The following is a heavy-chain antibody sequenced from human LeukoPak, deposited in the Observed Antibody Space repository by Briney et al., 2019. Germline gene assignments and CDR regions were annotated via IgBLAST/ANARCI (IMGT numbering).Heavy chain of an antibody. CDR3: AKPIDCSSTICTGPMDV. CDR1: GGSIRDTSYY. V-gene: IGHV4-39*01. Sequence: SETLSLTCIVSGGSIRDTSYYWGWIRQPPGKALEWIGSMYYTGDTKYNPSLKSRLTISIDTSKKQFSLRLGSLTAADTAVYYCAKPIDCSSTICTGPMDVWGKGTTVTVSA. D-gene: IGHD2-2*01. CDR2: MYYTGDT. J-gene: IGHJ6*04.